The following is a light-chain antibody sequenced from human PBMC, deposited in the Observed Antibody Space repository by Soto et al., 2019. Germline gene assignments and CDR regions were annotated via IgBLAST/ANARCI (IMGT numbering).Light chain of an antibody. Sequence: EIVLTQSPGTLSLSPGERATLSCRASQSVSSSYLAWYQQKPGQAPRLLIYGASSRATGIPDGFSGSGSGTDFTLTIRRLEPEDFAVYYCQQRSNMITFGQGTRVEIK. CDR1: QSVSSSY. V-gene: IGKV3D-20*02. J-gene: IGKJ5*01. CDR3: QQRSNMIT. CDR2: GAS.